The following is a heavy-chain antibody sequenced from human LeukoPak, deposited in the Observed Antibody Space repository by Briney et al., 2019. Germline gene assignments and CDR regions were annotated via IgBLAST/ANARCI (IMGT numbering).Heavy chain of an antibody. CDR1: GFTFNDYG. D-gene: IGHD5-24*01. CDR2: ISFDGSDE. CDR3: AKGGDGYNYYFDY. J-gene: IGHJ4*02. Sequence: GRSLRLSCAASGFTFNDYGMHWVRQAPGKGLEWVAVISFDGSDEFYADSVKGRFTIFRDNSKNTLYLQMNSLRAEDTAVYYCAKGGDGYNYYFDYWGQETLVTVSS. V-gene: IGHV3-30*18.